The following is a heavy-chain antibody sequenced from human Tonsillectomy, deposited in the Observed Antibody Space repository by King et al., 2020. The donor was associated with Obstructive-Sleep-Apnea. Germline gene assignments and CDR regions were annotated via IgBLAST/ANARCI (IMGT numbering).Heavy chain of an antibody. D-gene: IGHD3-22*01. J-gene: IGHJ4*02. CDR3: ARDKGAYYYDSSGYYAH. Sequence: VQLVESGGGLVQPGGSLRLSCIASGFTFSSYWMSWVRQAPGKGLEWVANIKQDGSDKYCVDSVKGRFTISRDNAKNSLYLQMDKLRAEDTAVYYCARDKGAYYYDSSGYYAHWGQGTLVTVSA. CDR2: IKQDGSDK. V-gene: IGHV3-7*03. CDR1: GFTFSSYW.